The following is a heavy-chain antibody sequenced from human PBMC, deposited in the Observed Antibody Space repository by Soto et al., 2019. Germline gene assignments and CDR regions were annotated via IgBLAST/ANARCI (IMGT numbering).Heavy chain of an antibody. CDR3: ARVPLIAVAGTIHYYYGMDV. CDR1: GYTFTSYG. D-gene: IGHD6-19*01. V-gene: IGHV1-18*01. J-gene: IGHJ6*02. Sequence: GASVKVSCKASGYTFTSYGISWVRQAPGQGLEWMGWISAYNGNTNYAQKLQGRVTMTTDTSTSTAYMELRSLRSDDTAVYYCARVPLIAVAGTIHYYYGMDVWGQGTTVTVSS. CDR2: ISAYNGNT.